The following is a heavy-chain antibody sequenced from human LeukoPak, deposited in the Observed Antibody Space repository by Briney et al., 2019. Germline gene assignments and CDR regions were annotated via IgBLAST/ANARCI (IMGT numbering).Heavy chain of an antibody. D-gene: IGHD3-10*01. V-gene: IGHV3-23*01. Sequence: GGSLRLSCAASGFTFSSYSMNWVRQAPGKGLEWVSAIGGSGGGIYYADSVKGRFTISRDNSKNTLYLHMSSLRAEDTAVYYCAKAPHYGSGSYDWFDPWGQGTLVTVSS. CDR3: AKAPHYGSGSYDWFDP. CDR2: IGGSGGGI. CDR1: GFTFSSYS. J-gene: IGHJ5*02.